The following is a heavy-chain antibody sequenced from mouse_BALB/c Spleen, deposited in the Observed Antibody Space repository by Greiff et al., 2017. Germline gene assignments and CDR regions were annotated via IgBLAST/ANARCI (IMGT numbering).Heavy chain of an antibody. D-gene: IGHD1-1*01. V-gene: IGHV5-6-5*01. CDR2: ISSGGST. J-gene: IGHJ1*01. CDR3: ARGGITTVSYWYFDV. CDR1: GFTFSSYA. Sequence: EVKLMESGGGLVKPGGSLKLSCAASGFTFSSYAMSLVRQTPEKRLEWVASISSGGSTYYPDSVKGRFTISRDNARNILYLQMSSLRSEDTAMYYCARGGITTVSYWYFDVWGAGTTVTVSS.